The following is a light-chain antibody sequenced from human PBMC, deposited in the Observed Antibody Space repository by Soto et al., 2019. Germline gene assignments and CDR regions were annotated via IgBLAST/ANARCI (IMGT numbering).Light chain of an antibody. CDR2: GAS. CDR1: LSISTH. Sequence: EIVMTQSPATLSVSPGERATLSCRASLSISTHLAWYEQKPGQAPRLLIYGASTRATGIPARFSGSGSGTEFTLTISRLQSEDFAVYSCHQYHLWPWTFGQGTKVEI. J-gene: IGKJ1*01. CDR3: HQYHLWPWT. V-gene: IGKV3D-15*01.